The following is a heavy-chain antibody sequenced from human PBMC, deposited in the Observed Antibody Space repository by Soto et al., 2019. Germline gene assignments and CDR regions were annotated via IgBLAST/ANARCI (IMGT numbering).Heavy chain of an antibody. CDR3: ARIDAYGEYDEY. CDR1: GFTFSSYS. J-gene: IGHJ4*02. V-gene: IGHV3-21*01. CDR2: ISSSSSYI. Sequence: EVQLVESGGGLVKPGGSLRLSCAASGFTFSSYSMHWVRQAPGKGLEWVSSISSSSSYIYYADSVKGRFTISRDNAKNSLYLPMNSLRAEDTAVYYCARIDAYGEYDEYWGQGNLVTVSS. D-gene: IGHD4-17*01.